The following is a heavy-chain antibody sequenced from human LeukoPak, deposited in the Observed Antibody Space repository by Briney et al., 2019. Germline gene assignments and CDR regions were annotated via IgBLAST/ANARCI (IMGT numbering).Heavy chain of an antibody. V-gene: IGHV4-59*08. CDR1: GGSISSYY. Sequence: ASETLSLTCTVSGGSISSYYWSWIRQPPVKGLEWIGYIYYSGSTNYNPSLKSRVTISVDTSKNQFSLKLSSVTAADTAVYYCARLRGTASYWYFDLWGRGTLVTVSS. CDR3: ARLRGTASYWYFDL. CDR2: IYYSGST. J-gene: IGHJ2*01. D-gene: IGHD1-7*01.